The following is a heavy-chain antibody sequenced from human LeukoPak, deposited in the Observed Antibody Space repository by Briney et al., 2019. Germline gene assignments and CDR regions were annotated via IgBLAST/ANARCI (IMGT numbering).Heavy chain of an antibody. D-gene: IGHD3-22*01. Sequence: ASVKVSCKASGGTFSSYAISWVRQAPGQGLEWMGGIIPIFGTANYAQKFQGRVTITADESTSTAYMELSSLRSEDTAVYYCASWGSGGYYSRPRPFRAFDIWGQGTMVTVSS. CDR2: IIPIFGTA. J-gene: IGHJ3*02. CDR3: ASWGSGGYYSRPRPFRAFDI. CDR1: GGTFSSYA. V-gene: IGHV1-69*13.